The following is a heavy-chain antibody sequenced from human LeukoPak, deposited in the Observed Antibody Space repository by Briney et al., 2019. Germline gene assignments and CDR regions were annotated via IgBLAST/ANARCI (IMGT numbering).Heavy chain of an antibody. Sequence: GGSLRLSCAASGFTFSSYSMNWVRQAPGKGLEWVSSISSSSSYIYYADSVKGRFTISRDNAKNSLFLQMNSLRAEDTAVYYCARDSDFDSSGYYPYYYYFYKMDVWGQGTTVTVSS. D-gene: IGHD3-22*01. V-gene: IGHV3-21*01. CDR3: ARDSDFDSSGYYPYYYYFYKMDV. J-gene: IGHJ6*02. CDR2: ISSSSSYI. CDR1: GFTFSSYS.